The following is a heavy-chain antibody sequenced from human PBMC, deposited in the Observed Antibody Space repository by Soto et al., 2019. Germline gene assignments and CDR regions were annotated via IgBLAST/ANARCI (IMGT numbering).Heavy chain of an antibody. J-gene: IGHJ6*02. D-gene: IGHD1-1*01. CDR3: TGMSATDSGMDV. V-gene: IGHV4-59*11. CDR1: GGSISSHY. Sequence: QVQLQESGPGLVKPSETLSLTCTVSGGSISSHYWTWIRQSPEKGLEWIGYIYHSGTTSYNPSLKGRVTISLDTAKNQFSLNLSSVTAADTAVYYCTGMSATDSGMDVWGRGTTVTVSS. CDR2: IYHSGTT.